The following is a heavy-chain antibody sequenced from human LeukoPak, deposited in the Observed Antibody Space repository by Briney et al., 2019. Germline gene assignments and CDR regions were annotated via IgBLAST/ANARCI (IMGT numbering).Heavy chain of an antibody. CDR3: ARLRTGDFDY. Sequence: ASVKVSCKASGYTFTSYYMHWVRQAPGQGLEWMGIINPNGGSTTYAQKFQGRVTMTSDMSTSTVYLELSSLRSEDTAVYYCARLRTGDFDYWGQGPLVTVS. D-gene: IGHD3-10*01. CDR1: GYTFTSYY. V-gene: IGHV1-46*01. CDR2: INPNGGST. J-gene: IGHJ4*02.